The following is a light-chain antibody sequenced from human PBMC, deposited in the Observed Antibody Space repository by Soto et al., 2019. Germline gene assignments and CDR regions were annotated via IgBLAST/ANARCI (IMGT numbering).Light chain of an antibody. CDR2: GNI. CDR1: SSNIGAGYD. J-gene: IGLJ1*01. V-gene: IGLV1-40*01. Sequence: VLTQPPSVSGAPGQRVTISCTGSSSNIGAGYDVHWYQQRPGTAPKLLIFGNINRPSGVPDRFSGSKSGTSASLAITGLQAEDEGDYYCQSYDSILSSRYVFGTGTKVTVL. CDR3: QSYDSILSSRYV.